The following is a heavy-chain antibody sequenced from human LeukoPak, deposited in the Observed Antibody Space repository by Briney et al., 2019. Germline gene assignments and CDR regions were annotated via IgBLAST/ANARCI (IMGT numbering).Heavy chain of an antibody. CDR3: AKDVGNSSAFDY. D-gene: IGHD6-19*01. Sequence: GGSLRLSCAASGFTFSSHAMRWVPPAPGKGLEWVLAISGSGGSTYYADTVKGRFTITRDNSKNTLYLKMNSLRAEDTAVYYCAKDVGNSSAFDYWGQGTLVTVSS. CDR2: ISGSGGST. V-gene: IGHV3-23*01. CDR1: GFTFSSHA. J-gene: IGHJ4*02.